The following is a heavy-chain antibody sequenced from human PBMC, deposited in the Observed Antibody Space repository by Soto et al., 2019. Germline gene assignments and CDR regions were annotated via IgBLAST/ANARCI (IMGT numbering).Heavy chain of an antibody. D-gene: IGHD1-20*01. J-gene: IGHJ4*02. CDR1: GGSISSYY. V-gene: IGHV4-59*01. Sequence: SETLSLTCTVSGGSISSYYWSWIRQPPGKGLEWIGYIYYSGSTNYNPSLKSRVTISVDTSKNQFSLKLSSVTAADTAVYYCARDYRYNWNYFDYWGQRTLVTVSS. CDR3: ARDYRYNWNYFDY. CDR2: IYYSGST.